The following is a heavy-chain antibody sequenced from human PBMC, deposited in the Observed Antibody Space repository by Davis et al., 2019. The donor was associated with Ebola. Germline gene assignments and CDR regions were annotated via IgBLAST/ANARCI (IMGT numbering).Heavy chain of an antibody. CDR3: ARVPYYGSGSYPAYYYYGMDV. Sequence: MPSETLSPTCTVPGGSISSYYWSWIRQPPGKGLEWTGEINHSGSTNYNPSLKSRVTISVDTSKNQFSLKLSSVTAADTAVYYCARVPYYGSGSYPAYYYYGMDVWGQGTTVTVSS. J-gene: IGHJ6*02. V-gene: IGHV4-34*01. D-gene: IGHD3-10*01. CDR1: GGSISSYY. CDR2: INHSGST.